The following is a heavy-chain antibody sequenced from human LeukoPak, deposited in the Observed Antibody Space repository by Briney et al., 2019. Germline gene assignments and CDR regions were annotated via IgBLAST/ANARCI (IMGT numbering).Heavy chain of an antibody. CDR1: GYTSSSYS. CDR3: ARESGYYDTSGYYYWSDP. J-gene: IGHJ5*02. D-gene: IGHD3-22*01. Sequence: ASVNVSCKASGYTSSSYSISWVRQAPGQGFEWMGWISAYNGNTNYAQNLQGRVTMTTDTSTSTVYMELRSLRSDDTAVYFCARESGYYDTSGYYYWSDPWGQGTLVTVSS. CDR2: ISAYNGNT. V-gene: IGHV1-18*01.